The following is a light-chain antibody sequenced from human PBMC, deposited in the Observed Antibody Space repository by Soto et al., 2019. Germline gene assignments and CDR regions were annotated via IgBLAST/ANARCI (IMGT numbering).Light chain of an antibody. CDR1: QSVLYSSNKKNY. Sequence: DIVMTQSPDSLAVSLGEMATINSKSSQSVLYSSNKKNYLAWYQQKSGQSPKVLIYWASTRESGVHDRFNGSGYGTDFNLPINSMQAEDAAVYYCQQPYSTPRTFGQGTKEEIK. CDR3: QQPYSTPRT. V-gene: IGKV4-1*01. J-gene: IGKJ1*01. CDR2: WAS.